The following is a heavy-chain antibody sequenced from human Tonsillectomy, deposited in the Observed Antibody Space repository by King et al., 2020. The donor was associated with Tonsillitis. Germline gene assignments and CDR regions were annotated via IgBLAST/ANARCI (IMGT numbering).Heavy chain of an antibody. D-gene: IGHD3-9*01. Sequence: VQLVESGGGLVKPGGSLRLSCAAPGITFSNAWMSWVRQAPGKGLEWVGRIKSKTDGGTTDYAAPVKGRFTISRDDSKNTLYLQMNSLKTEDTAVYYCTTVSYDILTGYYPRWGQGTLVTVSS. V-gene: IGHV3-15*01. CDR3: TTVSYDILTGYYPR. CDR2: IKSKTDGGTT. CDR1: GITFSNAW. J-gene: IGHJ4*02.